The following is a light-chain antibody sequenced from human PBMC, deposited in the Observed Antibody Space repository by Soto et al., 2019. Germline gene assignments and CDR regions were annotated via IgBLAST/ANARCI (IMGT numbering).Light chain of an antibody. Sequence: QSALTQPRSLSGSPGQSVTISCTGTSSDVGAYNYVSWYQQHPGKAPKLMIYAVTNRPSGVPDHFSGYKSGNTASLTISGLQAEDEADYYCCSYAGSYTWVFGGGTKLTVL. J-gene: IGLJ3*02. CDR2: AVT. CDR3: CSYAGSYTWV. V-gene: IGLV2-11*01. CDR1: SSDVGAYNY.